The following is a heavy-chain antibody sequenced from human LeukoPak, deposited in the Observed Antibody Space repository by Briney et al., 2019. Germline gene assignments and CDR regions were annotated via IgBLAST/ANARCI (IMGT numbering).Heavy chain of an antibody. J-gene: IGHJ4*02. Sequence: SETLSLTCTVSGGSISSGGYYWSWIRQHPGKGLEWIGYIYYSGSTYYNPSLKSRVTISVDTSKNQFSLKLSSVTAADTAVYYCARGRGKLGSSFDYWGQGTLVTVSS. CDR3: ARGRGKLGSSFDY. D-gene: IGHD7-27*01. V-gene: IGHV4-31*03. CDR2: IYYSGST. CDR1: GGSISSGGYY.